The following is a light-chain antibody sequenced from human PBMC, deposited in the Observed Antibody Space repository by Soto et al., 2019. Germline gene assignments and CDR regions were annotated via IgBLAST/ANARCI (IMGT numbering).Light chain of an antibody. V-gene: IGKV1-39*01. J-gene: IGKJ4*01. CDR1: QSISTY. CDR2: GAS. Sequence: DIQMTQSPSSLSASVGDRVTITCRASQSISTYLNWYQQKPGKAPKVLIYGASSLQSGVPSRFSGGGSGTDCTLSISSRQPEDFATYYGQQTDRAPLPFGGGTNVRSN. CDR3: QQTDRAPLP.